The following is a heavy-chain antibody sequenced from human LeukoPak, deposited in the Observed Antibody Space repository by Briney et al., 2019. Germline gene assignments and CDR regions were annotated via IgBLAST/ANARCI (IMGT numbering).Heavy chain of an antibody. D-gene: IGHD6-13*01. CDR3: ARDLQQLLPPTPGKT. J-gene: IGHJ3*01. CDR2: ISGSSSPI. Sequence: PGGSLRLSCAASGFTFSDHCMAWIRQAPGKGLEWVSYISGSSSPIYYADSVRGRFTVSRDNAKNSLYLQMNSLRADDTAVYYCARDLQQLLPPTPGKTWGQGTMVTVSS. V-gene: IGHV3-11*01. CDR1: GFTFSDHC.